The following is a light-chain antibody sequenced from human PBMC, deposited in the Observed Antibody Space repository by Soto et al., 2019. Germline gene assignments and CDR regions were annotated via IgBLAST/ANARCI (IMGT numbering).Light chain of an antibody. CDR1: QSVSSSY. J-gene: IGKJ3*01. Sequence: IALTRSPGTLSLSQGERATLSCRASQSVSSSYLAWYQQKPGQAPRLLIYGASSRATGIPDRFSGSGSGTDFTLTISRLEPEDFAVYYCQQYGSSPFTFGPGTKVDIK. CDR3: QQYGSSPFT. V-gene: IGKV3-20*01. CDR2: GAS.